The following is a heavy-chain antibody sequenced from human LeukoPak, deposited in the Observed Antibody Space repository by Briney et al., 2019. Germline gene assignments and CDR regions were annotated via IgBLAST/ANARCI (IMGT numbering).Heavy chain of an antibody. V-gene: IGHV4-34*01. J-gene: IGHJ4*02. Sequence: PSETLSLTCAVYGGSFSGYYWSWIRQPPGKGLEWIGEINHSGSTNYNPSLKSRVIISVDTSKNQFSLKLSSVTAADTAVYYCASLEWLPYYFDYWGQGTLVTVSS. CDR2: INHSGST. D-gene: IGHD3-3*01. CDR1: GGSFSGYY. CDR3: ASLEWLPYYFDY.